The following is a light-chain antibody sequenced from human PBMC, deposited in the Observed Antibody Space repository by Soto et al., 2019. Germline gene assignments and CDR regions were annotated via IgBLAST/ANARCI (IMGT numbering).Light chain of an antibody. CDR1: QDISNY. V-gene: IGKV1-27*01. Sequence: DIQMTQSPSSLSASVGDRVTITCRASQDISNYLAWYQQKPGKVPKLLIYAASSLQSGVPSRFSGSGSGTDFTLTISSLQPEDVATYYCQQYGDSPLTSGPGTKVDIK. CDR3: QQYGDSPLT. CDR2: AAS. J-gene: IGKJ3*01.